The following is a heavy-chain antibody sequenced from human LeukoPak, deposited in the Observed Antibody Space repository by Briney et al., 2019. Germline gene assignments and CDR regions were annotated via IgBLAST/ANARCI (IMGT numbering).Heavy chain of an antibody. Sequence: GGSLRLSCAASGFTFSSYSMNWVRQAPGKGLEWVSSISSSSSYIYYADSVKGRFTISRDNAKNSLYLRMNSLRAEDTAVYYCARDRQYQLLWDAFDIWGQGSMVTVSS. V-gene: IGHV3-21*01. CDR1: GFTFSSYS. D-gene: IGHD2-2*01. CDR2: ISSSSSYI. J-gene: IGHJ3*02. CDR3: ARDRQYQLLWDAFDI.